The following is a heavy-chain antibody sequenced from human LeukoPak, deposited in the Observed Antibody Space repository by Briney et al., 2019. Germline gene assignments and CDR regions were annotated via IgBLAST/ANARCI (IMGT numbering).Heavy chain of an antibody. CDR2: IVPDDGET. CDR1: GYSITDYN. CDR3: ATADPPSHMYDDNGYYACDY. D-gene: IGHD3-10*01. Sequence: GASVKVSCKGSGYSITDYNMHWVKQAPGKGPEWVGLIVPDDGETFYAEKFQGRVTITADTSAETVYMELFSLRSDDTAVYFCATADPPSHMYDDNGYYACDYWGQGTLVTVSS. V-gene: IGHV1-69-2*01. J-gene: IGHJ4*02.